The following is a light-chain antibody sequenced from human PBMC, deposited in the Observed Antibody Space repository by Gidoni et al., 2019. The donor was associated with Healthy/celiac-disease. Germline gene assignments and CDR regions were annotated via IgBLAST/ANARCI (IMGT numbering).Light chain of an antibody. CDR1: NIGSKS. Sequence: SSVLTQPPSVSVAPGQTARITCGGNNIGSKSVHWYQQKPGQAPVLVVYDDSDRPSGLPERFSGSNSGNTATRTISRVEAGDEADDYCQVWDSSSDQGVVFGGGTKLTVL. J-gene: IGLJ2*01. CDR2: DDS. CDR3: QVWDSSSDQGVV. V-gene: IGLV3-21*02.